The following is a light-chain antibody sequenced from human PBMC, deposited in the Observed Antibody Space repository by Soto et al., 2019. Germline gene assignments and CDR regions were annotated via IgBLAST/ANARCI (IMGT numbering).Light chain of an antibody. CDR3: QQRSNWPA. CDR2: DAS. V-gene: IGKV3-11*01. Sequence: EIVLTQSPATLSLSPGERATLSCRPSQSITNYLAWYQQKPGQAPRLLIYDASDRATGIPDRFSGSGSGTDFTLTISSLEPEDFAVYYCQQRSNWPAFGQGTKVDIK. CDR1: QSITNY. J-gene: IGKJ1*01.